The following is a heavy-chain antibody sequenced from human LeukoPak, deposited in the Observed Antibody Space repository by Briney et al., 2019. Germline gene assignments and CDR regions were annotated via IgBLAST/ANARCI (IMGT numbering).Heavy chain of an antibody. Sequence: GGSLRLSCAASGFTFSSYAMHWVRQAPGKGLEWVAVISYDGSNKYYADSVKGRFTISRDNSKNTLYLQMNSLRAEDTAVYYCARDRLAVAQRGDGGDYWGQGTLVTVSS. CDR3: ARDRLAVAQRGDGGDY. V-gene: IGHV3-30*04. CDR2: ISYDGSNK. CDR1: GFTFSSYA. J-gene: IGHJ4*02. D-gene: IGHD6-19*01.